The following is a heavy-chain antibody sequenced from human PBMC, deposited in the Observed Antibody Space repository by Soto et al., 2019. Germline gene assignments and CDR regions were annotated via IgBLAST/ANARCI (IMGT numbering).Heavy chain of an antibody. CDR1: GGTFSSYA. CDR2: IIPIFGTA. J-gene: IGHJ3*02. Sequence: QVQLVQSGAEVKKPGSSVKVSCKASGGTFSSYAISWVRQAPGQGLEWMGGIIPIFGTANYAQKFQGRVTITADKSPSTASMELSSLRSEDTAVYYCARDKATRTGQQLAAFDIWGQGTMVTVSS. D-gene: IGHD6-13*01. CDR3: ARDKATRTGQQLAAFDI. V-gene: IGHV1-69*06.